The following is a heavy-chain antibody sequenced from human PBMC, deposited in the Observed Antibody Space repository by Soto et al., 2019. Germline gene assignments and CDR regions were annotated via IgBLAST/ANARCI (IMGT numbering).Heavy chain of an antibody. D-gene: IGHD1-7*01. V-gene: IGHV3-9*01. CDR3: ARGITGTTYWFDP. Sequence: GGSLRLSCAASGFTFDDYAMHWVRQAPGKGLEWVSGISWNSGSIGYADSVKGRFTISRDNAKNSLYLQMNSLRAEDTALYYCARGITGTTYWFDPWGQGTLVTVSS. CDR1: GFTFDDYA. CDR2: ISWNSGSI. J-gene: IGHJ5*02.